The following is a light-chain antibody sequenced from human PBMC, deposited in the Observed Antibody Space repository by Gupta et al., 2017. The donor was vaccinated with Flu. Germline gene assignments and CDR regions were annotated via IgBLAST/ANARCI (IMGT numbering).Light chain of an antibody. J-gene: IGKJ3*01. V-gene: IGKV2-28*01. Sequence: DIVMTQSPLSLPVTPGEPASISCRSSQSLLHSNGYNYLDWYLQKPGQSPQLLIYLGSNRASGVPDRFSGSGSGTDFTLKISRVEAEDVGVYYCMQALQTPPFTFDPGTKVDIK. CDR3: MQALQTPPFT. CDR2: LGS. CDR1: QSLLHSNGYNY.